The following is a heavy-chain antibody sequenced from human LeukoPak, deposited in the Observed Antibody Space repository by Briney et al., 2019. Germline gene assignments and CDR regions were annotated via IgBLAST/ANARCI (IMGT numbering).Heavy chain of an antibody. CDR2: ISWNSGST. J-gene: IGHJ4*02. Sequence: PGGSLRLSCAASGFTVSDNFVSWVRQAPGKGLEWVSGISWNSGSTDYADPVKGRFTISRDNAKNSLSLQMNSLRAEDTAFYYCVKDRYSFRSSFDYWGQGTLVTVSS. CDR3: VKDRYSFRSSFDY. D-gene: IGHD1-14*01. CDR1: GFTVSDNF. V-gene: IGHV3-9*01.